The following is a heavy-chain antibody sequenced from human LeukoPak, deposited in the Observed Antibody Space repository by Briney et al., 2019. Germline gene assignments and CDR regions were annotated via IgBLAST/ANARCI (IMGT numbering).Heavy chain of an antibody. D-gene: IGHD1-26*01. CDR1: GGSISSGDYY. CDR2: IYYSGST. Sequence: PSETLSLTCTVSGGSISSGDYYWSWIRQPPGKGLEWIGYIYYSGSTYYNPSLKSRVNISVDTSKNQFSLKLSSVTAADTAVYYCARDEGGFEAFDIWGQGTMVTVSS. V-gene: IGHV4-30-4*01. CDR3: ARDEGGFEAFDI. J-gene: IGHJ3*02.